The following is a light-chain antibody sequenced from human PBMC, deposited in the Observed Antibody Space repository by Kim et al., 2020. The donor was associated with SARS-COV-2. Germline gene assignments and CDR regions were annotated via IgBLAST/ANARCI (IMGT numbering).Light chain of an antibody. J-gene: IGLJ3*02. Sequence: QRVTLSCAGSSPNIGAGYAAQWYQQLPGTAPKRLIYGNNNRPSGVPDRFSGSKSATSASLAITGLQAEDEADYYCQSYDSSLSAWVFGGGTQLTVL. V-gene: IGLV1-40*01. CDR1: SPNIGAGYA. CDR2: GNN. CDR3: QSYDSSLSAWV.